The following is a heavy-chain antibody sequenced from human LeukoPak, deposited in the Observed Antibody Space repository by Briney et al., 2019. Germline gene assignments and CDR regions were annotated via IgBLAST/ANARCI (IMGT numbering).Heavy chain of an antibody. CDR1: GGSISSGSYY. Sequence: PSETLSLTCTVSGGSISSGSYYWSWIRQPAGKGLEWIGRIYTSGSTNYNPSLKSRVTISVDTSKNQFSLKLSSVTAADTAVYYCAREAWELMRYWGQGTLVTVSS. CDR3: AREAWELMRY. CDR2: IYTSGST. J-gene: IGHJ4*02. D-gene: IGHD1-26*01. V-gene: IGHV4-61*02.